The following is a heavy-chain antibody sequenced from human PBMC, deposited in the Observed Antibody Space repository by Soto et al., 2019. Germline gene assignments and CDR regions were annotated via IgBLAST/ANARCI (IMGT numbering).Heavy chain of an antibody. D-gene: IGHD2-15*01. CDR3: AQEIRDGSAGSFYI. Sequence: EVQLLESGGALVQPGGSLRLSCAASGFTFNYYALNWVRQDPGRGLEWVSGITGSGSVTFHADSLKVRFSVSTDKTKNTLDLHLASMSAEETALYYCAQEIRDGSAGSFYICGQGNLGTVAS. V-gene: IGHV3-23*01. J-gene: IGHJ3*02. CDR2: ITGSGSVT. CDR1: GFTFNYYA.